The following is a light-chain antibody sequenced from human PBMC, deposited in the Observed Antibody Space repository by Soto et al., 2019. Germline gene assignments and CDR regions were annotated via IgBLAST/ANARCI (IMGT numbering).Light chain of an antibody. CDR3: QQYDSYPWT. CDR1: QSVSSSY. Sequence: EVLLTQSPGTLSLSPGERATLSCRASQSVSSSYLAWYQQKPGQAPRLLMYGTSSRATGIPDRFSGSGSGTDFTLTISRLEPEDFATYYCQQYDSYPWTFGQGTKVEIK. J-gene: IGKJ1*01. CDR2: GTS. V-gene: IGKV3-20*01.